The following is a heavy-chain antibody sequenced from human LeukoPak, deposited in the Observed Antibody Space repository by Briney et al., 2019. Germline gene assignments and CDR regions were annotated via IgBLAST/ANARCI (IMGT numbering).Heavy chain of an antibody. D-gene: IGHD1-26*01. CDR3: ARAVGVIGNNQFDY. V-gene: IGHV4-30-2*01. CDR2: IYHSGNI. J-gene: IGHJ4*02. Sequence: PSETLSLTCAVYGGSFSGYSWSWIRRPPGKGLEWIGYIYHSGNIYYDPSLKSRVTISIDRSNNQFSLRLNSVTAADTAVYYCARAVGVIGNNQFDYWGQGTLVTVSS. CDR1: GGSFSGYS.